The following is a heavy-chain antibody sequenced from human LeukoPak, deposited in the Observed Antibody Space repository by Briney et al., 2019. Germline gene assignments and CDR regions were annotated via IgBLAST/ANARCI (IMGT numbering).Heavy chain of an antibody. D-gene: IGHD6-6*01. Sequence: ETLSLTCTVSGGSISSYYWSWVRQAPGKGLEWVANIKQDGSEKYYVDSVKGRFTISRDNAKNSLYLQMNSLRAEDTAVYYCARFSIAARPFDYWGQGTLVTVSS. CDR1: GGSISSYY. CDR2: IKQDGSEK. J-gene: IGHJ4*02. V-gene: IGHV3-7*01. CDR3: ARFSIAARPFDY.